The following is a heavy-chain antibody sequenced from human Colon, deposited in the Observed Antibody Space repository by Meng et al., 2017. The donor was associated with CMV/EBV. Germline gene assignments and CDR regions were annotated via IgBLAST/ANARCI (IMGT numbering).Heavy chain of an antibody. J-gene: IGHJ5*02. Sequence: GSLRLSCAAYGGSFSGYYWSWIRQSPGKGLEWIGEINHSRRTNYNSSLKSRVTISVDTSKKQFSLKLTSVTAADTAVYYCARGGYCSSNSCYSAWFDPWGQGTLVTVSS. CDR1: GGSFSGYY. CDR2: INHSRRT. CDR3: ARGGYCSSNSCYSAWFDP. D-gene: IGHD2-2*01. V-gene: IGHV4-34*01.